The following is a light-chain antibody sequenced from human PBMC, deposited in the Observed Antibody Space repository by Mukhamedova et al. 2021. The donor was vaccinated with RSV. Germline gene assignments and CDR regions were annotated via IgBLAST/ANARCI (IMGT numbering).Light chain of an antibody. Sequence: SQSLVFSDGNTYLSWFQQRPGQSPRRLIYKVSNRDTGVPDRFSGSGSATDFTLKISRVEAEDVGLYYCMQGTHWPLTFGQGTKVEI. V-gene: IGKV2-30*01. J-gene: IGKJ1*01. CDR2: KVS. CDR3: MQGTHWPLT. CDR1: QSLVFSDGNTY.